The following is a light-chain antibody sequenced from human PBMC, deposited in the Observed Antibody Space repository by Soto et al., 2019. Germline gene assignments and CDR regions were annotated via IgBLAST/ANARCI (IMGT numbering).Light chain of an antibody. CDR2: EVS. CDR3: SSYAGSSHYV. J-gene: IGLJ1*01. Sequence: QSALPQPPSASGSPGQSVTISCTGTSSDVGRYNYISWYQQHPGKAPKLMIYEVSKRPSGVPDRFSGSKSGNTASLTVSGLQAEDEADYYCSSYAGSSHYVFGTGTKVTVL. CDR1: SSDVGRYNY. V-gene: IGLV2-8*01.